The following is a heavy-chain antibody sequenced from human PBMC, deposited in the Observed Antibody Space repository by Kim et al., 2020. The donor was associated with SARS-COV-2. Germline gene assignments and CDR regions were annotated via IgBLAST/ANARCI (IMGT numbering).Heavy chain of an antibody. Sequence: ASVKVSCKVSGYTLTELSMHWVRQAPGKGLEWMGGFDPEDGETIYAQKFQGRVTMTEDTSTDTAYMELSSLRSEDTAVYYCATDRITGTINGGPREFDYWGQGTLVTVSS. CDR3: ATDRITGTINGGPREFDY. CDR2: FDPEDGET. CDR1: GYTLTELS. J-gene: IGHJ4*02. V-gene: IGHV1-24*01. D-gene: IGHD1-20*01.